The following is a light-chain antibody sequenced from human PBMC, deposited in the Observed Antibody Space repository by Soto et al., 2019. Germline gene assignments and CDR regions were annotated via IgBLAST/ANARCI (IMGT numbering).Light chain of an antibody. CDR1: SSDVGSYNY. V-gene: IGLV2-14*01. Sequence: QSALTQPASVSGSPGQSITISCTGTSSDVGSYNYVSWYQQHPGKAPKLMIYEVSTLPSGVSSRFSGSKSGNTASLTISGLQAEDEADYYCSSYSSSSTVFGTGTKLTVL. J-gene: IGLJ1*01. CDR2: EVS. CDR3: SSYSSSSTV.